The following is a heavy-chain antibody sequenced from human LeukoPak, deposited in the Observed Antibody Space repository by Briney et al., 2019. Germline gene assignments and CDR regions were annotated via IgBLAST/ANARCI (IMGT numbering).Heavy chain of an antibody. CDR3: ARSFNEKYYFES. J-gene: IGHJ4*02. Sequence: SQTLSLTCTVSGDSISRGRYYWSWVRQPAGKELEWIGRIYASGKTDYNPYTPSLKSRVAMSLDTSKNQASLYLTSVTAADTAMYFCARSFNEKYYFESWGQGTLVTVSS. D-gene: IGHD2-8*01. V-gene: IGHV4-61*02. CDR1: GDSISRGRYY. CDR2: IYASGKT.